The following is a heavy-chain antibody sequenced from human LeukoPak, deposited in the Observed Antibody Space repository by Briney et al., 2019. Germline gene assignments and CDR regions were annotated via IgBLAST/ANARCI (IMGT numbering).Heavy chain of an antibody. CDR2: IYTSGST. Sequence: PETLSLTCTVSGGSISSYYWSWIRQPAGRGLEWIGRIYTSGSTNYNPSLKSRVTMSVDTSKNQFSLKLSSVTAADTAVSYCAGVSSSRIDYWGQGTLVTVSS. J-gene: IGHJ4*02. V-gene: IGHV4-4*07. CDR1: GGSISSYY. D-gene: IGHD6-6*01. CDR3: AGVSSSRIDY.